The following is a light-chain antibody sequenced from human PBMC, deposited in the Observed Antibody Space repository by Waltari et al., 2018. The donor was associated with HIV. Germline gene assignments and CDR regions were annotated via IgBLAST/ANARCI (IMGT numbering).Light chain of an antibody. J-gene: IGKJ2*02. CDR2: KAS. Sequence: DIQMTQIPSFLSASVGDRVTITCRASQTVDRWLAWYQQKQVHAPKSLIYKASSLESGVPSRFSGSGSGTEFTLTISSLQPDDFATYYCQQYSTYSCTFGQGTKLDIK. CDR3: QQYSTYSCT. V-gene: IGKV1-5*03. CDR1: QTVDRW.